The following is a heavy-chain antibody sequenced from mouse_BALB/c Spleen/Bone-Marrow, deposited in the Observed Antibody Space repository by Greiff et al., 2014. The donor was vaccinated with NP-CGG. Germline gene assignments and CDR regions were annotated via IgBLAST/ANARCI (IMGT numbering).Heavy chain of an antibody. D-gene: IGHD2-3*01. CDR1: GYTFPNHS. CDR3: ARSYDGYYVDY. V-gene: IGHV1-52*01. J-gene: IGHJ2*01. CDR2: IDPYDSET. Sequence: QVQLQQSGAELVRPGASVKLSCKASGYTFPNHSISWTPQPSHHALPTIGRIDPYDSETHYNLKFKDKAILTVDKSSSTAYMQLSSLTSEDSAVYYCARSYDGYYVDYWGQGTTLTVSS.